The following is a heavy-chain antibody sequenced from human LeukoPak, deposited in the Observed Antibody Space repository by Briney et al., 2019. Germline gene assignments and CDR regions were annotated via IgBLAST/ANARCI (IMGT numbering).Heavy chain of an antibody. J-gene: IGHJ4*02. D-gene: IGHD6-13*01. V-gene: IGHV3-21*01. Sequence: PGGSLRLSCAASGFTFSSYSMNWVRQAPGKGLEWVSSISSSSSYIYYADSVKGRFTISRDNAKNSLYLQMNSLRAEDTAVYYCAREAIADAATDYWGQGTLVTVSS. CDR3: AREAIADAATDY. CDR2: ISSSSSYI. CDR1: GFTFSSYS.